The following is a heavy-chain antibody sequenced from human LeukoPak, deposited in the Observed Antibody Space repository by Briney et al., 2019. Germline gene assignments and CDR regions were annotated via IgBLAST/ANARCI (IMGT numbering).Heavy chain of an antibody. CDR1: GGSISSGGYY. Sequence: SETLSLTCTVSGGSISSGGYYWSWIRQHPGKGLEWLGYITNSGSTYYNPSLKSRVTISVDTSKNQFSLKLSSVSAADTAVYYCARAPTTVVTPSYFDYWGQGALSPSPQ. J-gene: IGHJ4*02. D-gene: IGHD4-23*01. CDR2: ITNSGST. V-gene: IGHV4-31*03. CDR3: ARAPTTVVTPSYFDY.